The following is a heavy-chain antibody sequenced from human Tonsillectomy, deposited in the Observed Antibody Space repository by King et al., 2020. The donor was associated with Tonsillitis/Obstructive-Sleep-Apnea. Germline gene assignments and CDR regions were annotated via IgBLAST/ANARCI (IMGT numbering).Heavy chain of an antibody. CDR3: AIHLIVVVPSALGSYFDY. CDR1: GGSFSGYY. V-gene: IGHV4-34*01. D-gene: IGHD2-2*01. J-gene: IGHJ4*02. Sequence: VQLQQWGAGLLKPSETLSRTCAVYGGSFSGYYWSWIRQPPGKGLEWIGEINHSGSTNYNPSLKSRVTISVDTAKNQLTLKLSSVTASDTAVYYCAIHLIVVVPSALGSYFDYWGQGTLVTVSS. CDR2: INHSGST.